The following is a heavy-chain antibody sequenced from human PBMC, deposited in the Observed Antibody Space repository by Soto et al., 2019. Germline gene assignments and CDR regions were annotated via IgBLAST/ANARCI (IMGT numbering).Heavy chain of an antibody. J-gene: IGHJ4*02. CDR2: IYSSGST. CDR3: ACLYNWNGWSDY. V-gene: IGHV4-4*07. CDR1: GVSITSYY. D-gene: IGHD1-20*01. Sequence: QVQLQESGPGLVKPSETLSLTCTVSGVSITSYYWSWIRQPAGKGLQWIGRIYSSGSTNYNPSPKSRVTMSIDTSKNQFSLKLSSVTAADTAVYYCACLYNWNGWSDYWGQGTLVTVSS.